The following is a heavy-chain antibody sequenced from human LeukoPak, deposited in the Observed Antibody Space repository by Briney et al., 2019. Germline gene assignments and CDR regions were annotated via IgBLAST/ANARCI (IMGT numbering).Heavy chain of an antibody. CDR3: ARADSYDYVWGSYIGLFDY. Sequence: GGSLRLSCAASGIIFSDFGMHWVRQAPGKGLEWVSSISSSSSYIYYADSVKGRFTISGDNAKNSLYLQMNSLRAGDTAVYYCARADSYDYVWGSYIGLFDYWGQGTLVTVSS. CDR1: GIIFSDFG. CDR2: ISSSSSYI. D-gene: IGHD3-16*01. J-gene: IGHJ4*02. V-gene: IGHV3-21*01.